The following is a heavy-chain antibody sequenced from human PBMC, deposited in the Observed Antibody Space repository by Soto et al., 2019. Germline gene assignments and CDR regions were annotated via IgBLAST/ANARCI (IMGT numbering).Heavy chain of an antibody. D-gene: IGHD6-13*01. J-gene: IGHJ4*02. CDR1: GGSFSGYY. V-gene: IGHV4-34*01. CDR3: ARGTPPPLAAAGTTNDY. Sequence: PSETLSLTCAVYGGSFSGYYWSWIRQPPGKGLEWIGEINHSGSTNYNLSLKSRVTISVDTSKNQFSLKLSSVTAADTAVYYCARGTPPPLAAAGTTNDYWGQGTLVTVSS. CDR2: INHSGST.